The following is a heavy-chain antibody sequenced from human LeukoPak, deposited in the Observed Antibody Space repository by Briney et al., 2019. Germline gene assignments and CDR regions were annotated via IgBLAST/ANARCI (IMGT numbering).Heavy chain of an antibody. V-gene: IGHV3-48*04. CDR2: ITRSSSSI. CDR1: GFTSSSSS. CDR3: ATGDRGVFAI. J-gene: IGHJ3*02. Sequence: GGSLGLSCAASGFTSSSSSMNWVRQAPGKGLEWVSYITRSSSSIYYADSVKGRFTIARDNAESSLYLQMNGLSVEDTAVYYCATGDRGVFAIWGQGTMVIVSS. D-gene: IGHD7-27*01.